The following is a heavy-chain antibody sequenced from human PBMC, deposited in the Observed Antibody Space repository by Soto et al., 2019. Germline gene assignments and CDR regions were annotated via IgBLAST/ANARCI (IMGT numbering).Heavy chain of an antibody. CDR2: IYSGGST. D-gene: IGHD3-10*01. CDR1: GSPVSNNT. CDR3: ARPDTVRGVSY. J-gene: IGHJ4*02. V-gene: IGHV3-66*01. Sequence: EVQLVESGGGLVQPGGSLGLSCVVPGSPVSNNTRTWVRQAPGKGLEWVSVIYSGGSTSYINSVKGRFTISRDNSKNTVYLQMNSLRAEDTAVYYCARPDTVRGVSYWGQGTLVTVSS.